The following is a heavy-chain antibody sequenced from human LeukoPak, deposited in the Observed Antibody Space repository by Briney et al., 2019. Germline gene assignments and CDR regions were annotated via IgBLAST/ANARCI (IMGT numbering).Heavy chain of an antibody. D-gene: IGHD3-22*01. J-gene: IGHJ5*02. CDR3: ARGEAYYYDSSGPSNWFDP. Sequence: SQTLSLTCALSGDSVSSNSAAWNWIRQSPSRGLEWLGRTYYRSKWYNDYAVSVKSRININPDTSKNQFSLQLNSVTPEDTAVYYCARGEAYYYDSSGPSNWFDPWGQGTLGTVSS. CDR2: TYYRSKWYN. V-gene: IGHV6-1*01. CDR1: GDSVSSNSAA.